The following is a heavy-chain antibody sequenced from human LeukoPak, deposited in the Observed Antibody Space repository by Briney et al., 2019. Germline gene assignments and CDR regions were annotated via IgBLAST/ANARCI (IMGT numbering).Heavy chain of an antibody. CDR3: ARVVPGTGFFY. CDR1: GFTFSSYT. V-gene: IGHV3-21*01. D-gene: IGHD2-8*02. J-gene: IGHJ4*02. Sequence: GGSLRLSCAASGFTFSSYTMNWVRQAPGKGLEWVSPISSSSSHIYYADSVKGRFTISRDNAKNSLCLQMNSLRAEDTAVYYCARVVPGTGFFYWGQGTLVTVSS. CDR2: ISSSSSHI.